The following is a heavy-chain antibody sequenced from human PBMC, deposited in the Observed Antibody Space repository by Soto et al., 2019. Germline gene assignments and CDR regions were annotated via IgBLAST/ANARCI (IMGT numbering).Heavy chain of an antibody. Sequence: SETLSLTCTVSGGSISSGGYYWSWIRQHPGKGLEWIGYIYYSGSTYYNPSLKSRVTISVDTSKNQFSLKLSSVTAADTAVYYCAGGPKQQLVPGYFDYWGQGTLVTVSS. J-gene: IGHJ4*02. D-gene: IGHD6-13*01. CDR1: GGSISSGGYY. CDR3: AGGPKQQLVPGYFDY. CDR2: IYYSGST. V-gene: IGHV4-31*03.